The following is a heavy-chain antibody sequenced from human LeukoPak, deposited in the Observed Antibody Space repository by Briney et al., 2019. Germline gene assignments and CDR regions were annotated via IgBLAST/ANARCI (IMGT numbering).Heavy chain of an antibody. CDR2: IYYTGST. CDR3: ARSSVGTFDY. V-gene: IGHV4-59*01. Sequence: SETLSLTCTVSGGSITGYYWSWIRQPPGKGLEWIGYIYYTGSTNCNPSLNSRVTISVDTSKNQFSLKLSSVTAADTAVYYCARSSVGTFDYWGQGTLVTVSS. CDR1: GGSITGYY. D-gene: IGHD5/OR15-5a*01. J-gene: IGHJ4*02.